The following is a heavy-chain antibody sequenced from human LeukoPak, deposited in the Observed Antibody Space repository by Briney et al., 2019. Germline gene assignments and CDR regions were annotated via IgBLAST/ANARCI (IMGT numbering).Heavy chain of an antibody. Sequence: GGSLRLSCAASGFTFSSYAMSWVRQAPGKGLEWVSSISSSSSYIYYADSVKGRFTISRDNAKNSLYLQMNSLRAEDTAVYYCARVRPSSSWYDRAYYFDYWGQGTLVTVSS. CDR1: GFTFSSYA. D-gene: IGHD6-13*01. CDR3: ARVRPSSSWYDRAYYFDY. CDR2: ISSSSSYI. V-gene: IGHV3-21*01. J-gene: IGHJ4*02.